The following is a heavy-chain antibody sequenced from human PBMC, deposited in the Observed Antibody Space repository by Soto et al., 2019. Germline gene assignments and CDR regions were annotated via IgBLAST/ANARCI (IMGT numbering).Heavy chain of an antibody. CDR1: GFTFSDYY. CDR2: ISSSGSTI. Sequence: PGGSLRLSCAASGFTFSDYYMSWIRQAPGKGLEWVSYISSSGSTIYYADSVKGRFTISRDNAKNSLYLQMNSLRAEDTAVYYCARDGPSKTDIAVASFDPWGQGTLVTVSS. J-gene: IGHJ5*02. V-gene: IGHV3-11*01. CDR3: ARDGPSKTDIAVASFDP. D-gene: IGHD6-19*01.